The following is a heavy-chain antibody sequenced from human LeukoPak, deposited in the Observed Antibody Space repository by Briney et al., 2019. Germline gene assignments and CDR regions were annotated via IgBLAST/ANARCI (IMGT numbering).Heavy chain of an antibody. J-gene: IGHJ6*03. V-gene: IGHV4-34*01. CDR1: GGSFSGYY. CDR3: ATTRYSSGWSYYYYMDV. D-gene: IGHD6-19*01. CDR2: INHSGST. Sequence: SETLSLTCAVYGGSFSGYYWSWIRQPPGKGLEWIGEINHSGSTNYNPSLKSRVTISVDTSKNQFSLKLSSVTAADTAVYYCATTRYSSGWSYYYYMDVWGKGTTVTISS.